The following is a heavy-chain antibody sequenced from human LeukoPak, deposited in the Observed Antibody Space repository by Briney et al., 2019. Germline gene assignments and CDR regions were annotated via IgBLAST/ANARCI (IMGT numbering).Heavy chain of an antibody. D-gene: IGHD6-6*01. CDR3: ARGGAARLHFQN. CDR1: GGSISTYY. CDR2: IYHSGGT. Sequence: SETLSLTCTVSGGSISTYYWNWIRQPPGKGLEWIGYIYHSGGTNYNPSLQSRVTISVDTSKNQFSLNLNSVTAADTAVYYCARGGAARLHFQNWGQGTLSPSPQ. J-gene: IGHJ1*01. V-gene: IGHV4-59*01.